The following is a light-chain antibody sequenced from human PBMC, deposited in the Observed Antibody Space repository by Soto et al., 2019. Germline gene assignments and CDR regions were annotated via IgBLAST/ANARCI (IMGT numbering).Light chain of an antibody. CDR1: QDISNY. V-gene: IGKV1-33*01. Sequence: DIQMTQSPSSLSASVGDRVTITCQASQDISNYLNWYQQKPGKAPQLLIYDASNLETGVPSRFSGSGSGTDFTFPISSLQPEDIATYYCQQYDNRPPFTFGPGTKVDIK. CDR3: QQYDNRPPFT. J-gene: IGKJ3*01. CDR2: DAS.